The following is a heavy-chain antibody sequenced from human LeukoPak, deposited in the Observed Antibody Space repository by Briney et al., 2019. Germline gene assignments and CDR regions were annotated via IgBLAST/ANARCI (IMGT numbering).Heavy chain of an antibody. CDR1: GGSISSGSYY. D-gene: IGHD3-22*01. Sequence: PSETLSLTCTVSGGSISSGSYYWSWIRQPAGKGLEWIGRIYTSGSTNYNPSLKSRVTISVDTSKNQFSLKLSSVTAADTAVYYCARLDDNSGYFHWGQGTLVTVSS. J-gene: IGHJ4*02. CDR2: IYTSGST. CDR3: ARLDDNSGYFH. V-gene: IGHV4-61*02.